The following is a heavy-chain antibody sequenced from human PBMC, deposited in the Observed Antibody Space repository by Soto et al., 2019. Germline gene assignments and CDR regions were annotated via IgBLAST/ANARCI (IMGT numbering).Heavy chain of an antibody. J-gene: IGHJ4*02. CDR2: IYFSGNT. Sequence: PAGTVCLTGTVAGGSINRYDGSWIRQPPGKGLEWIGYIYFSGNTNYSPSLRSRVTISVDTSKNQFSLKLTSVTEEDRAMYYCARHGDFRSASPYYFDFWGQGTLLPVSS. CDR1: GGSINRYD. CDR3: ARHGDFRSASPYYFDF. V-gene: IGHV4-59*08. D-gene: IGHD3-3*01.